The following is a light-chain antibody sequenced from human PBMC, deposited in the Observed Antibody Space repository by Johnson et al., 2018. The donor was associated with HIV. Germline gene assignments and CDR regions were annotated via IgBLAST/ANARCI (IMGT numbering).Light chain of an antibody. J-gene: IGLJ1*01. CDR1: SSNIGNNY. CDR2: DNN. CDR3: GTWDSSLSVDNYV. V-gene: IGLV1-51*01. Sequence: QPVLTQPPSVSAAPGQKVTISCSGSSSNIGNNYVSWYQQLPGTAPKLLIYDNNKRPSGIPDRFSGSKSGTSATLGITGLQTGDEAYYYCGTWDSSLSVDNYVLGTGTKVTVL.